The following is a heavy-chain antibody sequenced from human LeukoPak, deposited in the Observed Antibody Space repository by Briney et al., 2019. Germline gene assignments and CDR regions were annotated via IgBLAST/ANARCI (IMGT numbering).Heavy chain of an antibody. Sequence: GGSLRLSCAASGFTFSDHYMDWVRQAPGKGLEWVGRTRNKANSYTTEYAASVKGRFTISRDDSKNSLYLQMNSLKTEDTAVYYCAREPHTTYYYDSSGENWSDPWGQGTLVTVSS. D-gene: IGHD3-22*01. J-gene: IGHJ5*02. V-gene: IGHV3-72*01. CDR3: AREPHTTYYYDSSGENWSDP. CDR2: TRNKANSYTT. CDR1: GFTFSDHY.